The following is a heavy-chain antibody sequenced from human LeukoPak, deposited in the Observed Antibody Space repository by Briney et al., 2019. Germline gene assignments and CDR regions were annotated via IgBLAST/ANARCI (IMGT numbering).Heavy chain of an antibody. V-gene: IGHV3-30*04. Sequence: PGGSLRLSCVASGFTFNNYAMHWVRQAPGKGLEWVAVISYDGENLYYADSVKGRFTISRDNSKKTLYLQMNSLRAEDTAMYYCAKDLLRRGPELCYFDYWGQGVLVTVSS. D-gene: IGHD2-21*01. CDR3: AKDLLRRGPELCYFDY. J-gene: IGHJ4*02. CDR1: GFTFNNYA. CDR2: ISYDGENL.